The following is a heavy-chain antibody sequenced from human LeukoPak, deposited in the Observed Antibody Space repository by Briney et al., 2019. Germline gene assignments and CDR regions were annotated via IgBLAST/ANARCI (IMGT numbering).Heavy chain of an antibody. V-gene: IGHV3-33*01. Sequence: PGGSLRLSCAASGFTFSNYGMHWVRQAPGKGLEWAAVIWYDGSNKYYEDSVKGRFTISRDNSKNTLYLQMNSLRAEDTAVYYCARGPGGGSSWYDYWGQGTLVTVSS. D-gene: IGHD6-13*01. CDR1: GFTFSNYG. CDR3: ARGPGGGSSWYDY. J-gene: IGHJ4*02. CDR2: IWYDGSNK.